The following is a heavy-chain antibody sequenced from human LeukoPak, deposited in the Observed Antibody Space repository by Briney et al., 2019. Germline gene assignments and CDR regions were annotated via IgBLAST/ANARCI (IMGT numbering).Heavy chain of an antibody. Sequence: GASVKVSCKASGYTFTSYGISWVRQAPGQGLEWMGWISAYNGNTNYAQKLQGRVTMTTDTSTSTAYMELRSLRSDDTAVYYCARDGPRSIAAAGTFDYWGQGTLVTVSS. CDR2: ISAYNGNT. V-gene: IGHV1-18*01. D-gene: IGHD6-13*01. CDR1: GYTFTSYG. CDR3: ARDGPRSIAAAGTFDY. J-gene: IGHJ4*02.